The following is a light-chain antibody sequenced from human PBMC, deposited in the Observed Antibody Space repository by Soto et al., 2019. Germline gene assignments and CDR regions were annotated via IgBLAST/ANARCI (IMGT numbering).Light chain of an antibody. CDR2: DAS. Sequence: DIQMTQSSSTLSASVGDRVTLTCRASQSISSWLAWYQQKPGKAPKLLIYDASNLESGVPSRFSGSGSGTDFTLTISRLEPEDFAVYYCQQYGSSITFGQGTRLEIK. V-gene: IGKV1-5*01. CDR3: QQYGSSIT. CDR1: QSISSW. J-gene: IGKJ5*01.